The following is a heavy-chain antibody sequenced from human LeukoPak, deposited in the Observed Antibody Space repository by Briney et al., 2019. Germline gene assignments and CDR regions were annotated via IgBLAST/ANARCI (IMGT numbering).Heavy chain of an antibody. V-gene: IGHV1-2*02. CDR2: INPNSSGT. D-gene: IGHD2-2*03. CDR3: ARVDISRGPYNWFDP. J-gene: IGHJ5*02. Sequence: ASVKVSCKASGYTFTGYYMHWVRQAPGQGLEWMGWINPNSSGTNYAQKFQGRVTMTRDTSISTAYMELSRLRSDDTAVYYCARVDISRGPYNWFDPWGQGTLVTVSS. CDR1: GYTFTGYY.